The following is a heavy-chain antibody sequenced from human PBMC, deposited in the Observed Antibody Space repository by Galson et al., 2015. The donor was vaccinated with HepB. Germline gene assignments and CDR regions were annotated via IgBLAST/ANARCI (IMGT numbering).Heavy chain of an antibody. V-gene: IGHV4-30-4*01. J-gene: IGHJ2*01. D-gene: IGHD2-2*01. CDR1: GGSISSGDFY. CDR3: ARARPPSQGQLRIYWYFDL. Sequence: TCTVSGGSISSGDFYWSWIRQPPGKGLEWIGNIYYSETTYYNPSLKSRVTVSLDTSKKQFSLRLRSVTAADTAVYYCARARPPSQGQLRIYWYFDLWGRGTLVTVSS. CDR2: IYYSETT.